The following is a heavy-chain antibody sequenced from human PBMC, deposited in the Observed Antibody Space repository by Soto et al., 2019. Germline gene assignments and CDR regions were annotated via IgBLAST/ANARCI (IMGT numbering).Heavy chain of an antibody. Sequence: PGESLKISCKTFGYSFSSHWIGWVRQMPGKGLEWMGIIYPADSDTRYSPTFQGQVTFSADKSVSTAYLQWSSLKASDTAMYYCARQIYDSDSGPNFQYYFDSWGQGTLVTVSS. CDR2: IYPADSDT. V-gene: IGHV5-51*01. CDR1: GYSFSSHW. J-gene: IGHJ4*02. D-gene: IGHD3-22*01. CDR3: ARQIYDSDSGPNFQYYFDS.